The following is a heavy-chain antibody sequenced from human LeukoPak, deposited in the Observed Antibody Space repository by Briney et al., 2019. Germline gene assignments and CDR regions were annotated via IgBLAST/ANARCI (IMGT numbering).Heavy chain of an antibody. CDR3: AKVALLTRSYYYYYMDV. Sequence: ASVKVSCKVSGYTLTELSMHWVRQAPGKGLEWMGGFDPEDGETIYAQKFQGRVTMTEDTSTDTAYMELSSLRSEDTAVYYCAKVALLTRSYYYYYMDVWGKGTTVTVSS. V-gene: IGHV1-24*01. J-gene: IGHJ6*03. CDR2: FDPEDGET. D-gene: IGHD1-1*01. CDR1: GYTLTELS.